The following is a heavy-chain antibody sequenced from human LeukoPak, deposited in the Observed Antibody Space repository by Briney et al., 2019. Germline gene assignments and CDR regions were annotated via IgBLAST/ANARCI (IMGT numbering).Heavy chain of an antibody. CDR3: AKDVGATRAFADY. D-gene: IGHD1-26*01. CDR1: GFTFDDYA. V-gene: IGHV3-9*01. CDR2: ISWNSGSI. Sequence: GGSLRLSCAASGFTFDDYAMHWVRQAPGKGLEWVSGISWNSGSIGYADSVKGRFTISRDNAKNSLYLQMNSLRAEDTALYYCAKDVGATRAFADYWGQGTLVTVSS. J-gene: IGHJ4*02.